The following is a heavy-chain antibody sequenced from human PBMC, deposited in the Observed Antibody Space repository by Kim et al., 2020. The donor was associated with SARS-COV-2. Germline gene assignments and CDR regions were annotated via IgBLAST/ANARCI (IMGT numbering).Heavy chain of an antibody. D-gene: IGHD3-3*01. J-gene: IGHJ6*02. V-gene: IGHV1-46*01. CDR3: ARAEYDFWSGRGGMDV. CDR2: INPSGGST. Sequence: ASVKVSCKASGYTFTSYFMHWVRQAPGQGLEWMGIINPSGGSTSYAQKFQGRVTMTRDTSTSTVYMELSSLRSEDTAVYYCARAEYDFWSGRGGMDVWGQGTTVTVSS. CDR1: GYTFTSYF.